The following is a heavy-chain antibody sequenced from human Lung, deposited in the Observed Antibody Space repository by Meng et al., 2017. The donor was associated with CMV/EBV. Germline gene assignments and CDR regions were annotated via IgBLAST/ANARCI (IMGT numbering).Heavy chain of an antibody. CDR1: EFTFSGFW. CDR3: ARAIWFGEFCDF. V-gene: IGHV3-7*01. D-gene: IGHD3-10*01. CDR2: INQDGSEI. Sequence: GXSXRLXCAASEFTFSGFWMTWVRQAPGKGLEWVANINQDGSEIYYLDSVKGRFTISRDNAKNSLFLQMNSLRAEDTAVYYCARAIWFGEFCDFWGQGTRVTVSS. J-gene: IGHJ4*02.